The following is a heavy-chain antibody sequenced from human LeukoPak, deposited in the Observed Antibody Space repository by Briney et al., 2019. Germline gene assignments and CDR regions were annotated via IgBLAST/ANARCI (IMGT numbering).Heavy chain of an antibody. Sequence: SETLSLTCAVYGGSFSGYYWSWIRQPPGKGLEWIGEINHSGSTNYNPSLKSRVTVSVDTSKNQFSLKLSSVTAADTAVYYCARGRRITMVRGVIPPAFDIWGQGTMVTVSS. CDR1: GGSFSGYY. V-gene: IGHV4-34*01. CDR2: INHSGST. CDR3: ARGRRITMVRGVIPPAFDI. D-gene: IGHD3-10*01. J-gene: IGHJ3*02.